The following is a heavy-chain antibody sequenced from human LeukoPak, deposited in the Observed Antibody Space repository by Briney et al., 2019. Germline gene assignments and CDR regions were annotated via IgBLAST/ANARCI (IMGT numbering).Heavy chain of an antibody. CDR2: IYSGGST. Sequence: GGSLRLSCAASGFTVSSNYMSWVRQAPGKGLEWGSVIYSGGSTYYADSVKGRFTISRDNSKNTLYLQMNSLRAEDTAVYYCAREREGAFDIWGQGTMVTVSS. CDR1: GFTVSSNY. CDR3: AREREGAFDI. V-gene: IGHV3-66*01. J-gene: IGHJ3*02.